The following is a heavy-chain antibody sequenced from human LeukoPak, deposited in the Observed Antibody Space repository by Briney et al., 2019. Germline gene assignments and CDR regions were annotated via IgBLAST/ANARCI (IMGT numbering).Heavy chain of an antibody. CDR1: GFTFSSYG. CDR3: ARDPTAYYDSSGYYLNTIDY. V-gene: IGHV3-33*08. J-gene: IGHJ4*02. D-gene: IGHD3-22*01. Sequence: GGSLRLSCAASGFTFSSYGMHWVRQASGKGLEWVAVIWYDGSNKYYADSVKGRFTISRDNSKNTLYLQMISLRAEDTAVYYCARDPTAYYDSSGYYLNTIDYWGQGTLVTVSS. CDR2: IWYDGSNK.